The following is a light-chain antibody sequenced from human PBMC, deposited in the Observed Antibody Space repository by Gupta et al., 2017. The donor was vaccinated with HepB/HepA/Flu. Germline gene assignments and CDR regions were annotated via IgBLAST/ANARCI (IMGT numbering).Light chain of an antibody. CDR2: DVN. CDR1: NSDVGYYNY. V-gene: IGLV2-11*01. Sequence: HSALTQPRSVSGSPGQSVTISCTGTNSDVGYYNYVSWYQQHPGKAPKLMIYDVNKRPSGVPDRFSGAKSGNTASLTISGLQAEDEADYYCSSYAGSYTFLVFGGGTKLTVL. CDR3: SSYAGSYTFLV. J-gene: IGLJ2*01.